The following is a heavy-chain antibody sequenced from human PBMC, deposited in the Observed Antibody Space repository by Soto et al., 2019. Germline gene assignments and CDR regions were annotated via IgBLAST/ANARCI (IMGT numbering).Heavy chain of an antibody. Sequence: QVQLVQSGAEVKTPGASVKVSCKASGYTFATYDINWVRQAPGQGLEWMGWMNPNSGNTGYAQKFQVRLTMTRDTALSVAHMELSSLRNEDTAVYYCARSDGYNFNWLDSWGQGTLVTVTA. CDR3: ARSDGYNFNWLDS. V-gene: IGHV1-8*01. D-gene: IGHD2-21*01. CDR1: GYTFATYD. J-gene: IGHJ5*01. CDR2: MNPNSGNT.